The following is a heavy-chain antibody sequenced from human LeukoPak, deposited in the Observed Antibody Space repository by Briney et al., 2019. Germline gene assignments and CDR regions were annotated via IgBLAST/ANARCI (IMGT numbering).Heavy chain of an antibody. CDR2: IYYFGST. J-gene: IGHJ5*02. CDR1: GGSISRYY. V-gene: IGHV4-59*01. Sequence: SETLSLTCTVSGGSISRYYWSWIRQPPGRGLEWIGYIYYFGSTNYNPSLKSRVTISVDTSKNQFSLKLSSVTAADTAVYYCTSLNSGYGGWFDHWGQGTLVTVSS. CDR3: TSLNSGYGGWFDH. D-gene: IGHD5-12*01.